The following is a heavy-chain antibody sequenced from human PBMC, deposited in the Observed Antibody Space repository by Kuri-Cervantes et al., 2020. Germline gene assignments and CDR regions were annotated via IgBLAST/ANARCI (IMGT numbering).Heavy chain of an antibody. CDR2: ISGSGDKT. Sequence: GGSLRLSCAASGFTFINYAMSWVRQAPGKGLEWVSSISGSGDKTYYADSVKGRFTISRDNSKNTLYLQMNSLRAEDTAVYYCAKGGSYDILTGYRHYYTFNTMDAWGQGTTVTVSS. V-gene: IGHV3-23*01. CDR1: GFTFINYA. CDR3: AKGGSYDILTGYRHYYTFNTMDA. D-gene: IGHD3-9*01. J-gene: IGHJ6*02.